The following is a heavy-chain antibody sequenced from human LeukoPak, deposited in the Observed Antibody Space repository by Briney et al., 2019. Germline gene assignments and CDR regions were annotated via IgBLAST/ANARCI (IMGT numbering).Heavy chain of an antibody. CDR2: ISGSGDNT. Sequence: GGSLRLSCAASGFTFSSYAMSWVRQAPGQGLECVSGISGSGDNTYYADSVRGRFTISRDKSKSTVYLQMNSLGVEDTAIYYCARGRKLGAPTYFFDYWGQGTLVTVSS. J-gene: IGHJ4*02. D-gene: IGHD1-26*01. CDR1: GFTFSSYA. CDR3: ARGRKLGAPTYFFDY. V-gene: IGHV3-23*01.